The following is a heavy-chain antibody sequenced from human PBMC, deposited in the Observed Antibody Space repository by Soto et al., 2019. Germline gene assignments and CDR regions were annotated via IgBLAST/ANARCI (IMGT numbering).Heavy chain of an antibody. D-gene: IGHD4-17*01. CDR3: ARDQVKGTMTIL. J-gene: IGHJ4*02. V-gene: IGHV3-30-3*01. CDR1: GFTFINYA. CDR2: ISYDGSNK. Sequence: QVQLVESGGGVVQPGRSLRLSCAASGFTFINYAMHWVRQAPGKGLEWVAFISYDGSNKYYADSVKGRFTIARDNSKNTMYLTMNSLSSEDTAVYHCARDQVKGTMTILWGQGTLVTVSS.